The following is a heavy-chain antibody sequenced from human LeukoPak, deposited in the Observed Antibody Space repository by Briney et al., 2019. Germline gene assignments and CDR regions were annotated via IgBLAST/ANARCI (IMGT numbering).Heavy chain of an antibody. J-gene: IGHJ4*02. V-gene: IGHV3-7*03. Sequence: GGSLRLSCAASGFTFSIYWMSWVRQAPGKGLEWVANIKQDGGETYYVDSVTGRFTISRDNAKNSLYLQMNSLRAEDTAVYYCAKRGYSSSSILNFDYWGQGTLVTVSS. D-gene: IGHD6-6*01. CDR2: IKQDGGET. CDR1: GFTFSIYW. CDR3: AKRGYSSSSILNFDY.